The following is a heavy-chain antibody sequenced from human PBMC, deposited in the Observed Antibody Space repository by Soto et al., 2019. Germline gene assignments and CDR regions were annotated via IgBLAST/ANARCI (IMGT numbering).Heavy chain of an antibody. CDR3: ARAFLNYKIFPMDV. D-gene: IGHD1-7*01. Sequence: ASVKVSCKASGYTFTSYDINWVRHATGQGLEWMGWMNPNSGNTGYAQKFQGRVTMTRNTSISTAYMELSSLRSEDTAVYYCARAFLNYKIFPMDVWGKGTTVTVSS. CDR1: GYTFTSYD. V-gene: IGHV1-8*01. J-gene: IGHJ6*03. CDR2: MNPNSGNT.